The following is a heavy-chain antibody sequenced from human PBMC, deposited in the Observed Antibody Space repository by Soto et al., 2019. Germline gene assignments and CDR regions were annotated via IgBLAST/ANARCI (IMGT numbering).Heavy chain of an antibody. D-gene: IGHD6-19*01. J-gene: IGHJ6*02. Sequence: PGGSLRLSCAASGFTFSDAWMSWVRQAPGKGLDWVSYISSSGSTIYYADSVKGRFTISRDNAKNSLYLQMNSLRAEDTAVYYCARFSVAGVHYYYGMDVWGQGTTVTVSS. CDR1: GFTFSDAW. CDR3: ARFSVAGVHYYYGMDV. V-gene: IGHV3-11*01. CDR2: ISSSGSTI.